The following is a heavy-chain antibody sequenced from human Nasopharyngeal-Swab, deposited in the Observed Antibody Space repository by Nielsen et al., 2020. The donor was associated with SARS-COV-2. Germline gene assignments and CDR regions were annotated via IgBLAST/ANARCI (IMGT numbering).Heavy chain of an antibody. CDR3: ARDGNCSGGSCDAFGI. V-gene: IGHV4-39*07. Sequence: SETLSLTCTVSGGSISSSSYYWGWIRQPPGKGLEWIGSIYYSGSTYYNPSLKSRVTISVDTSKNQFSLKLSSVTAADTAVYYCARDGNCSGGSCDAFGIWGQGTMVTVSS. D-gene: IGHD2-15*01. CDR1: GGSISSSSYY. J-gene: IGHJ3*02. CDR2: IYYSGST.